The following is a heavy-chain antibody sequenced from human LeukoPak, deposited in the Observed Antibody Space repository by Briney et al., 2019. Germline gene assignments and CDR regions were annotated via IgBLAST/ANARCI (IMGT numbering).Heavy chain of an antibody. Sequence: SETLSLTCAVSDYSIRIGYYWGWIRQPPGQGLEWIGSISYSGTTYYNPSLKSRVTISLGTSNNQFSLKLASVTAVDTAVYYCVASSGSYDSSGYYPSWFDPWGQGTLVTVSS. J-gene: IGHJ5*02. D-gene: IGHD3-22*01. CDR1: DYSIRIGYY. CDR3: VASSGSYDSSGYYPSWFDP. V-gene: IGHV4-38-2*01. CDR2: ISYSGTT.